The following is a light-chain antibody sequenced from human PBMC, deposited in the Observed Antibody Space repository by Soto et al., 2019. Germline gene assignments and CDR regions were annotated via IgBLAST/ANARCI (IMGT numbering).Light chain of an antibody. J-gene: IGKJ2*01. CDR1: QNINTW. CDR3: HQYYGYPYT. Sequence: DIQMTPSPSTLSASIGDRITITCRASQNINTWLAWYQQKPGRAPKVLIYDASSLESGVPSRISGSGSGTEFILTISSLQLDDFATYYCHQYYGYPYTFGQGTKLEIK. V-gene: IGKV1-5*01. CDR2: DAS.